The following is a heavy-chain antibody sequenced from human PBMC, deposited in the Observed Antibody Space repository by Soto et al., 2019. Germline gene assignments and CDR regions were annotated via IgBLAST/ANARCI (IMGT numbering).Heavy chain of an antibody. V-gene: IGHV3-23*01. CDR3: AKDQLEGYYDSSGYSYDY. CDR2: ISGSGGST. CDR1: GFTFSSYA. Sequence: PGGSLRLSCAASGFTFSSYAMSWVRQAPGKGLEWVSAISGSGGSTYDADSVKGRFTIYRDNSKNKLYLQMNSLRAEDTAVYYCAKDQLEGYYDSSGYSYDYWGQGTLVTVSS. J-gene: IGHJ4*02. D-gene: IGHD3-22*01.